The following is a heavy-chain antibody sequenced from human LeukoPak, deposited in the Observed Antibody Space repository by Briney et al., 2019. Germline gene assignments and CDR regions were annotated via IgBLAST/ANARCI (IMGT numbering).Heavy chain of an antibody. Sequence: GGSLRLSCAASGFTFSSYRMSWVRQAPGKGLEWVANIKEDGSGKYYADSVKGRFTISRDNAKNSLYLQMNSLRAEDTAVYYCARDFYNLFDYCGQGTLLTVSS. J-gene: IGHJ4*02. V-gene: IGHV3-7*01. CDR2: IKEDGSGK. CDR3: ARDFYNLFDY. CDR1: GFTFSSYR. D-gene: IGHD1-1*01.